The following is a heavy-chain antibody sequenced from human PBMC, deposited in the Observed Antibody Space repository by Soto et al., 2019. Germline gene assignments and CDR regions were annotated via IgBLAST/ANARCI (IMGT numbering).Heavy chain of an antibody. V-gene: IGHV4-31*03. CDR1: GDSISSGGYY. J-gene: IGHJ4*02. CDR3: ARDLRLDS. CDR2: IYYSWST. Sequence: QVQLQESGPGLVKPSQTLSLTCTVSGDSISSGGYYWNWIRQLPGKGLEWIAYIYYSWSTYYNPSLESRATISIDTSNNQFSLILSSVTAADTAVYYCARDLRLDSWGPGTLVTVSS. D-gene: IGHD2-21*02.